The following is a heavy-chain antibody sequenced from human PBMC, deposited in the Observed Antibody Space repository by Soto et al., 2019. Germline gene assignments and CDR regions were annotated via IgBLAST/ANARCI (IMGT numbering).Heavy chain of an antibody. V-gene: IGHV1-69*04. CDR1: GGFLSSFA. CDR2: IIPIVDVA. CDR3: ARGDSSPWFYVDH. J-gene: IGHJ4*02. D-gene: IGHD6-13*01. Sequence: QVQMEQSGPEVRKPGSSLKVSCKPSGGFLSSFAINWVRQAPGQGLEWMGRIIPIVDVANSAQRFQDRITFTADKSPGTAYMELSSLRPDDTAVYSCARGDSSPWFYVDHWGLGSLVTVSS.